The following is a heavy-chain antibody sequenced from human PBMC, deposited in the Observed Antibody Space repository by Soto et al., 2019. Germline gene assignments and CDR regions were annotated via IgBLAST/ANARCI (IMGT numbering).Heavy chain of an antibody. D-gene: IGHD1-20*01. CDR1: GFTFSSYG. CDR2: IWYDGGNK. J-gene: IGHJ3*02. V-gene: IGHV3-33*01. Sequence: QVQLVESGGGVVQPGRSLRLSCAASGFTFSSYGMHWVRQAPGKGLEWVAVIWYDGGNKYYADSVKGRFTISRDNSKNMLYLQMNSLRAEDTAVYYCARDYNSGAPPVASEIWGQGTMVTVSS. CDR3: ARDYNSGAPPVASEI.